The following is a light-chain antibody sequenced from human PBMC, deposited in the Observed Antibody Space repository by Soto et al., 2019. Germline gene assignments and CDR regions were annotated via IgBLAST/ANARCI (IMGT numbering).Light chain of an antibody. J-gene: IGLJ1*01. Sequence: QSALTQPRSVSGSPGQSVTVTCTGSSSDVCGYNFVSWYRQYPGEAPKLMIYDVNKRPSGVPDRFSGSKSGNMASLTISGLQADDEADYYCCSYAGSNIHYVLGTGTKVTVL. CDR3: CSYAGSNIHYV. CDR2: DVN. V-gene: IGLV2-11*01. CDR1: SSDVCGYNF.